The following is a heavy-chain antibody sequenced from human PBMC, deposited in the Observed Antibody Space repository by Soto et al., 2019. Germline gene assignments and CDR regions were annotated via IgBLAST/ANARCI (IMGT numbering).Heavy chain of an antibody. CDR3: ASLGSGHWFGP. CDR2: SYSSGRT. CDR1: GGSISSYY. V-gene: IGHV4-59*08. D-gene: IGHD3-16*01. J-gene: IGHJ5*02. Sequence: QVQLQESRPGLVKPSATLSLTSTVSGGSISSYYWSWIRQPPGKGMEWIGYSYSSGRTNYNPSLKSRVTISVDSSKNQFSLKLSSVTAAYPAVYYCASLGSGHWFGPWCQVTLVTVSS.